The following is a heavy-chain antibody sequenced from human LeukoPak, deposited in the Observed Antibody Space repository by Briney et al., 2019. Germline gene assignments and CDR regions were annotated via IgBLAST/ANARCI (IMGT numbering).Heavy chain of an antibody. CDR2: ISYDGSNK. CDR3: ARDSYYDYVWGSYRYTGTHFDY. D-gene: IGHD3-16*02. J-gene: IGHJ4*02. CDR1: GFTFSSYA. Sequence: PGGSLRLSCAASGFTFSSYAMHWVRQAPGMGLEWVAVISYDGSNKYYADSVKGRFTISRDNPKNTLYLQMNSLRAEDTAVYYCARDSYYDYVWGSYRYTGTHFDYWGQGTLVTVSS. V-gene: IGHV3-30-3*01.